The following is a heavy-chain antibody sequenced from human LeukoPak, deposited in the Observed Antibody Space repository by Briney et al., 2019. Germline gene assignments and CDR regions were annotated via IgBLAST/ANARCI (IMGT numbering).Heavy chain of an antibody. V-gene: IGHV1-3*03. D-gene: IGHD6-13*01. CDR3: ARDRYSSTTYFDY. CDR2: INAGYGNT. Sequence: ASVKVSCKASGYTFTNYAMHWVRQAPGQRLEWMGWINAGYGNTKYSQEFQGRVTITRDTSASTAYMELSSLRSEDMAVYYCARDRYSSTTYFDYWGQGTLVTVSS. J-gene: IGHJ4*02. CDR1: GYTFTNYA.